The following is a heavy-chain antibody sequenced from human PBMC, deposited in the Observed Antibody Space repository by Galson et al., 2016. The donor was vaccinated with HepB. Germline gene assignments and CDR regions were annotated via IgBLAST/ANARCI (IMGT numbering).Heavy chain of an antibody. Sequence: SETLSLTCSVSGFSITSHYYWSWIRQSPGRGLEWIATIHHTGTTYYDSFLKSRFTISVDTSENQFSLKLNSVTAADTAVYFCARAKGGTPWYFDFWGQGILVTVSS. CDR3: ARAKGGTPWYFDF. CDR2: IHHTGTT. J-gene: IGHJ4*02. V-gene: IGHV4-38-2*02. CDR1: GFSITSHYY. D-gene: IGHD3-16*01.